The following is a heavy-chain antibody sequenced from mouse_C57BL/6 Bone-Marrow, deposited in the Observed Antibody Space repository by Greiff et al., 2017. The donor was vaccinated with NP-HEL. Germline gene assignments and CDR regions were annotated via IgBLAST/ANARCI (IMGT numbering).Heavy chain of an antibody. CDR1: GFSFNTYA. Sequence: EVMLVESGGGLVQPKGSLKLSCAASGFSFNTYAMNWVRQAPGKGLEWVARIRSKSNNYATYYADSVKDRFTISRDDSESMLYLQMNNLKTEDTAMYYCVRDYDYFDYWGQGTTLTVSS. CDR3: VRDYDYFDY. CDR2: IRSKSNNYAT. D-gene: IGHD2-4*01. J-gene: IGHJ2*01. V-gene: IGHV10-1*01.